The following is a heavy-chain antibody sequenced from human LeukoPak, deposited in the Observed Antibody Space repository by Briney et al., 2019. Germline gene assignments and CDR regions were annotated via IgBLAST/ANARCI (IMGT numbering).Heavy chain of an antibody. V-gene: IGHV4-39*01. J-gene: IGHJ4*02. CDR2: IDYSGST. CDR3: ARIYSGDWGYYYFDY. D-gene: IGHD6-19*01. Sequence: SETLSLTCSVSGGSFSSYNFYWGWIRQPPGKGLAWIGSIDYSGSTFYTPSLRRRMTISLDTSKKQFSLKLTSVTAADTAVYYCARIYSGDWGYYYFDYWGPGTLVTVSS. CDR1: GGSFSSYNFY.